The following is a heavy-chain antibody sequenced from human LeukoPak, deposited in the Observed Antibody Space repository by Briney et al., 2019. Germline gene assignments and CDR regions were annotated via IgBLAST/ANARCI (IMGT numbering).Heavy chain of an antibody. Sequence: ASVKVSCKASGYTFTSYDINWVRQATGQGLEWMGWMNPNSGNTGYAQKFQGRVTMTRNTSISTAYMELSSLRSEDTAVYYCARGDIVVVPAAQQYYYHYYMDVWGKGTTVTVSS. CDR2: MNPNSGNT. CDR3: ARGDIVVVPAAQQYYYHYYMDV. D-gene: IGHD2-2*01. CDR1: GYTFTSYD. J-gene: IGHJ6*03. V-gene: IGHV1-8*01.